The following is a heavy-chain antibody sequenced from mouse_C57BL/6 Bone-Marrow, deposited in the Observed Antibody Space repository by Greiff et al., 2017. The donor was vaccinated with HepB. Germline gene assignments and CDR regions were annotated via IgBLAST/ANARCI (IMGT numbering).Heavy chain of an antibody. Sequence: QVQLKESGPGLVAPSQSLSITCTVSGFSLTSYAISWVRQPPGKGLEWLGVIWTGGGTNYNSALKSRLSISKDNSKSQVFLKMNSLQTDDTARYYCSSYYYGPPNWDVYYAMDYWGQGTSVTVSS. CDR2: IWTGGGT. J-gene: IGHJ4*01. D-gene: IGHD1-1*01. V-gene: IGHV2-9-1*01. CDR3: SSYYYGPPNWDVYYAMDY. CDR1: GFSLTSYA.